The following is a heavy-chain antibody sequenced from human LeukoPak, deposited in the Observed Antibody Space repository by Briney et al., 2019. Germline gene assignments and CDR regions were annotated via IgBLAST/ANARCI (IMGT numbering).Heavy chain of an antibody. D-gene: IGHD3-22*01. V-gene: IGHV4-34*01. CDR3: ARQIFRYYDSSGYYPD. CDR1: GGSFSGYY. Sequence: SETLSLTCAVYGGSFSGYYWSWIRQPPGKGLEWIGEINHSGSTNYNPSLKSRVTISVDTSKNQFSLKLSSVTAADTAVYYCARQIFRYYDSSGYYPDWGQGTLVTVSS. CDR2: INHSGST. J-gene: IGHJ4*02.